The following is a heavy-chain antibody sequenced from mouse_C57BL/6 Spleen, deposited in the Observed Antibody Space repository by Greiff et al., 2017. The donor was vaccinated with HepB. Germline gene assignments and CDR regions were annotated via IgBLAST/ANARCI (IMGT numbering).Heavy chain of an antibody. CDR3: AREANYYGSSGYFDY. CDR1: GFTFSDYY. Sequence: EVQVVESEGGLVQPGSSMKLSCTASGFTFSDYYMAWVRQVPEKGLEWVANINYDGSSTYYLDSLKSRFIISRDNAKNILYLQMSSLKSEDTATYYCAREANYYGSSGYFDYWGQGTTLTVSS. V-gene: IGHV5-16*01. D-gene: IGHD1-1*01. CDR2: INYDGSST. J-gene: IGHJ2*01.